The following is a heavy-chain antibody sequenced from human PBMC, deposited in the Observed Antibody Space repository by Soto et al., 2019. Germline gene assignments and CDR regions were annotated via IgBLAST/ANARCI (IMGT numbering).Heavy chain of an antibody. J-gene: IGHJ4*02. CDR2: IYYTGST. Sequence: SETLSLTCSVSGTSIRSGGYYWSWLRQSPGKGLEWIGHIYYTGSTFYSPSLKSRLTISLDTSKNQFSLDLRSVTAADTAMYYCARIEMASIKWGRGTLVTVSS. CDR1: GTSIRSGGYY. CDR3: ARIEMASIK. V-gene: IGHV4-31*03.